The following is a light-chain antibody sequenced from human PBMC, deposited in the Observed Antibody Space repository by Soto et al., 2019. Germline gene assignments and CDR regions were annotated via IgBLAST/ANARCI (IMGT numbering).Light chain of an antibody. J-gene: IGLJ2*01. Sequence: QSALTQPASVSGSPGQSITISCTGTSSDVGGYNYVSWYQQHPGKAPKVMIYEVSNRPSGVSNRFSGSKSGNTASLTISGLQAEDEADYYCISYTSSRTHVVFGGGTKVTVL. CDR1: SSDVGGYNY. CDR2: EVS. V-gene: IGLV2-14*01. CDR3: ISYTSSRTHVV.